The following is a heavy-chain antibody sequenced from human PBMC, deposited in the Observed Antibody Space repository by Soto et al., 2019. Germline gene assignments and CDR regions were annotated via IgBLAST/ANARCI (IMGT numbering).Heavy chain of an antibody. V-gene: IGHV1-18*01. J-gene: IGHJ4*02. CDR1: GSTITAYG. CDR2: ISSHNGNT. D-gene: IGHD6-13*01. Sequence: QVQLVQSGDEVKQPGASVKVSCKASGSTITAYGISWVRQAPGQGLEWMAWISSHNGNTYYAQNLQGRVTMTPDTSTSTAYMELRSLRSDDTAVYYCASSSIAAAGPFDYWGQGALVTVSS. CDR3: ASSSIAAAGPFDY.